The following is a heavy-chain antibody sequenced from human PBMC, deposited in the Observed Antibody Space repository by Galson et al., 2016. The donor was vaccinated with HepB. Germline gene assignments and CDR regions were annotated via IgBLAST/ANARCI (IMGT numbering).Heavy chain of an antibody. J-gene: IGHJ4*02. Sequence: SLRLSCAASGFTFRNYTMHWVRQAPGKGLEYVSAIDGSAGTTLYADSVKDRFTISRDNLKSTLYLQMSSLRTEDTAIYYCSVAYFDYWGRGTRVTVFS. CDR3: SVAYFDY. CDR2: IDGSAGTT. CDR1: GFTFRNYT. D-gene: IGHD5-12*01. V-gene: IGHV3-64D*06.